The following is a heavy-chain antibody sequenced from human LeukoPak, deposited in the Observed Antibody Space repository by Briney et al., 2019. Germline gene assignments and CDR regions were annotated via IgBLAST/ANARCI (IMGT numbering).Heavy chain of an antibody. CDR3: ARDRGYSGSYYFDY. D-gene: IGHD1-26*01. CDR2: IYTSGST. V-gene: IGHV4-4*07. J-gene: IGHJ4*02. CDR1: GGSISSYY. Sequence: PSETLSLTCTVSGGSISSYYWSWIRQPAGKGLEWIGRIYTSGSTNYNPSLKSRVTMSVDTSKNQFSLKLSSVTAADTAVYYCARDRGYSGSYYFDYWAREPWSPSPQ.